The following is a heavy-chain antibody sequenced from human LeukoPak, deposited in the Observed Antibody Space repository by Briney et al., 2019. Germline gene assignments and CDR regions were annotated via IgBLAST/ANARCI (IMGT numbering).Heavy chain of an antibody. J-gene: IGHJ3*02. CDR3: ARRDWVSGAVRAFDI. CDR1: GFMFSDYY. Sequence: GGSLRLSCVGSGFMFSDYYMSWIRQAPGKGLEWVSYISNDSVDKYYVDSVGGRFTISRDNAKKSMYLQMSGLRVEDTAVYYCARRDWVSGAVRAFDIWGQGTMVTVSS. CDR2: ISNDSVDK. D-gene: IGHD3-3*01. V-gene: IGHV3-11*04.